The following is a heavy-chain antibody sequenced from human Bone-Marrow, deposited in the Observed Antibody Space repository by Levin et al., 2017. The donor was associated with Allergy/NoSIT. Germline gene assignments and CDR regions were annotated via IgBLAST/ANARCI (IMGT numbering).Heavy chain of an antibody. V-gene: IGHV4-61*02. J-gene: IGHJ6*03. Sequence: PSETLSLTCTVSGGSISSGNYYWSWIRQPAGERLEWIGRIYTSGSTNYNPSLKSRVTISLDTSKNQFSLKLTSVTAAATAVSYCARVGHVRESSGTSWYSFSYYYMDVWGKGTTVTVSS. CDR2: IYTSGST. CDR3: ARVGHVRESSGTSWYSFSYYYMDV. CDR1: GGSISSGNYY. D-gene: IGHD2-2*02.